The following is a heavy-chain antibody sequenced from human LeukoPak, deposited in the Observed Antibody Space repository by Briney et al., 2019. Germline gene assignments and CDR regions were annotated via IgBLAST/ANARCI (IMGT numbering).Heavy chain of an antibody. CDR1: GGSISSGGYY. CDR2: IFHSGST. CDR3: ARVFSDYYDSSGYYPLEYFDL. D-gene: IGHD3-22*01. V-gene: IGHV4-31*03. Sequence: PSQCLSLTCTVSGGSISSGGYYWSWIRQHPGKGLEWIGFIFHSGSTYYNPSLKSRITMSVATSKNQFSLKLSSVTAADTAVYYCARVFSDYYDSSGYYPLEYFDLWGRATLVTVSS. J-gene: IGHJ2*01.